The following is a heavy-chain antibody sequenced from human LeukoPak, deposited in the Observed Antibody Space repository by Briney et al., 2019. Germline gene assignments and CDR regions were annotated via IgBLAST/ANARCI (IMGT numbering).Heavy chain of an antibody. J-gene: IGHJ4*02. CDR1: GFTFSSYS. D-gene: IGHD1-1*01. CDR3: ARGGTTGTPSDY. CDR2: ISSSSSYI. V-gene: IGHV3-21*01. Sequence: GGSLRLSCAASGFTFSSYSMNWVRQAPGKGLEWVSSISSSSSYIYYADSVKGRFTISRDNAKNSLYLQMNSLRAEDTAVYYCARGGTTGTPSDYWGQGTLVTVSS.